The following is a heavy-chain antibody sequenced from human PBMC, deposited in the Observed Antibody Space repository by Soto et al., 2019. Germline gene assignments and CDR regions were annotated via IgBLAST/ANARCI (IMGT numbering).Heavy chain of an antibody. V-gene: IGHV3-15*01. CDR3: TTDIRGVPTMIVVVPTDY. CDR2: IKSKTDGGTT. J-gene: IGHJ4*02. CDR1: GFTFSNAW. D-gene: IGHD3-22*01. Sequence: LRLSCAASGFTFSNAWMSWVRQAPGKGLEWVGRIKSKTDGGTTDYAAPVKGRFTISRDDSKSTLYLQMNSLKTEDTAVYYCTTDIRGVPTMIVVVPTDYWGQGTLVTVSS.